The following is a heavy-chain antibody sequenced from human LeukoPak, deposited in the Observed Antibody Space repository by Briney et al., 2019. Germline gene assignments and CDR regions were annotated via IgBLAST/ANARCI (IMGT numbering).Heavy chain of an antibody. CDR1: GGSFSGYY. CDR3: ARSGDYYDSSGYYSSSYYFDY. D-gene: IGHD3-22*01. CDR2: INHSGST. J-gene: IGHJ4*02. Sequence: PSETLSLTCAVYGGSFSGYYWSWIRQPPGKGLEWIGEINHSGSTNYNPSLKSRVTISVDTSKNQFSLKLSSVTAADTAVYYCARSGDYYDSSGYYSSSYYFDYWGQGTLVTVSS. V-gene: IGHV4-34*01.